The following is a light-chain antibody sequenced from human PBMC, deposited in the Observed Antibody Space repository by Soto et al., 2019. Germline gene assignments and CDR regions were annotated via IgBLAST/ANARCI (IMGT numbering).Light chain of an antibody. CDR1: QSISSY. CDR3: QQSYGTPYT. CDR2: ASF. Sequence: DIHMTQSPSSLSVSVGDRVTITCRASQSISSYLNWYQQKPGKAPKLLIYASFNLQSGVPSRFSGNGSGTDFTLTISSLQPEDFATCYCQQSYGTPYTVGQGTKLEIK. J-gene: IGKJ2*01. V-gene: IGKV1-39*01.